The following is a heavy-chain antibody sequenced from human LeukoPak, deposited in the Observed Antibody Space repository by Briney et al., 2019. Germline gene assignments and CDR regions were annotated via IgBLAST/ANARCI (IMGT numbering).Heavy chain of an antibody. CDR3: ARVTATTPFDY. D-gene: IGHD1-1*01. V-gene: IGHV4-4*02. CDR1: GGSISSNNW. Sequence: SGTLSLTCGVSGGSISSNNWWTWVRQPPGKGLEWIGEISHTGSTNYNPSLESRVTMSVDTSKNLFSLSLSSVTAADTAVYFCARVTATTPFDYWGLGTLVTVSS. J-gene: IGHJ4*02. CDR2: ISHTGST.